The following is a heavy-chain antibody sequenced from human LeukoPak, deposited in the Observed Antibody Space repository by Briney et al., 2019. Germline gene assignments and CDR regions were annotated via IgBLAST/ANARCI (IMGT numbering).Heavy chain of an antibody. D-gene: IGHD3/OR15-3a*01. CDR2: IYYSGST. J-gene: IGHJ4*02. CDR3: ARGRSNSDY. V-gene: IGHV4-59*01. Sequence: SETLSLTCTVSGVPINIYYWTWIRQPPGKGLEWIGYIYYSGSTNYNPSPKSRVTISVDTSKNQFPLTLSSVTAADTAVYYCARGRSNSDYWGQGTLVTVSS. CDR1: GVPINIYY.